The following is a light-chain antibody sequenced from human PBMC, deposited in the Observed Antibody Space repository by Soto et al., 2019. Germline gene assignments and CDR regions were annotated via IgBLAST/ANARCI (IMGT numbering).Light chain of an antibody. Sequence: QSVLIQPASVSGSPGQSITIPCIGSSTDIESYNFVSWYQIHPGKAPKLFIFEVANRPSDVSLRFSGSKSGNTASLTISSLQAEDEADYHCCSYATGGTLVFGGGTKVTVL. CDR2: EVA. CDR1: STDIESYNF. CDR3: CSYATGGTLV. V-gene: IGLV2-23*02. J-gene: IGLJ3*02.